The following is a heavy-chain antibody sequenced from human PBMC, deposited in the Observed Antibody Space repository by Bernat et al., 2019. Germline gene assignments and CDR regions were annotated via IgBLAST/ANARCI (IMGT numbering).Heavy chain of an antibody. V-gene: IGHV3-7*01. CDR1: GFTFNNYG. D-gene: IGHD5-12*01. J-gene: IGHJ4*02. Sequence: EVQLVESGGGLVQPGGSLRLSCAASGFTFNNYGMSWVRQAPGKGLEWVANIKEDGSEKYYVDYVKGRFTISRDNAKNSLYLQVNSLRAEDAAVYYCARVRNVDIVAMRGYFDNWGQGTLVTVSS. CDR2: IKEDGSEK. CDR3: ARVRNVDIVAMRGYFDN.